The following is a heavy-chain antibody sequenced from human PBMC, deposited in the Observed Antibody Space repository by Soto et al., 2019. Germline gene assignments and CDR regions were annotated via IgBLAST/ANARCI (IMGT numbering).Heavy chain of an antibody. CDR2: FDPEDGET. J-gene: IGHJ4*02. V-gene: IGHV1-24*01. CDR1: GYTLTELS. CDR3: ATVGLRGTVLFDY. D-gene: IGHD4-17*01. Sequence: ASVKVSCKVSGYTLTELSMHWVRQAPGKGLEWMGGFDPEDGETIYAQKFQGRVTMTGDTSTDTAYMELSSLRSEDTAVYYCATVGLRGTVLFDYWGQGTLVTVSS.